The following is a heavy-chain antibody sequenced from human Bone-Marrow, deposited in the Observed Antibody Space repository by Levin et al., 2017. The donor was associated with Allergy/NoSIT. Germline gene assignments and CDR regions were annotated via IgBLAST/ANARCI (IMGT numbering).Heavy chain of an antibody. CDR2: ISFDGSEE. J-gene: IGHJ4*02. CDR3: AKDLNAYNLWFVFDS. CDR1: AFAFSSYG. D-gene: IGHD5-24*01. Sequence: LSLTCAASAFAFSSYGMHWVRQAPGKGLEWVAVISFDGSEEFYVDSVKGRFTISRDNSNNTVYLQMNRLRPEDTAVYYCAKDLNAYNLWFVFDSWGQGALVTVSS. V-gene: IGHV3-30*18.